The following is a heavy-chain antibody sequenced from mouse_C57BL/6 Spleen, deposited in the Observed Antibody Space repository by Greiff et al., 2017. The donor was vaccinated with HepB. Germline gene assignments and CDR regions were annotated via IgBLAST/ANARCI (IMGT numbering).Heavy chain of an antibody. CDR2: IYPGDGDT. J-gene: IGHJ4*01. Sequence: VQLVESGPELVKPGASVKISCKASGYAFSSSWMNWVKQRPGKGLEWIGRIYPGDGDTNYNGKFKGKATLTADKSSSTAYMHLSSLTSEDSAVYFWSRNYGSPYAMDYWGQGTSVTVSS. D-gene: IGHD1-1*01. CDR1: GYAFSSSW. CDR3: SRNYGSPYAMDY. V-gene: IGHV1-82*01.